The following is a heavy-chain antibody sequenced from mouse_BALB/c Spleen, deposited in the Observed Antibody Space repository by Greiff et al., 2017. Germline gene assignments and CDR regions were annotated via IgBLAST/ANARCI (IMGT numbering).Heavy chain of an antibody. CDR3: AKRYYGYDAMDY. J-gene: IGHJ4*01. D-gene: IGHD1-2*01. Sequence: EVQLQESGPGLVKPSQSLSLTCTVTGYSITSYYAWNWIRQFPGNKLEWMGYISYSGSTSYNPSLKSRISITRDTSKNQFFLQLNSVTTEDTATYYCAKRYYGYDAMDYWGQGTSVTVSS. V-gene: IGHV3-2*02. CDR2: ISYSGST. CDR1: GYSITSYYA.